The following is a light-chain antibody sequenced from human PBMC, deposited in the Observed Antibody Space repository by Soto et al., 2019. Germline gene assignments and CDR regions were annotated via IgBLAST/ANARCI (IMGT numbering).Light chain of an antibody. CDR3: QQYYSTPRT. Sequence: DIVMTQSPDSLAVSLGERATINCKSSQSVLYSSNNKNYLAWYQQKPGQPPKLVIYCASTRESGVPDRFSGSGSGTDFTLTISSLQAEDVAVYYCQQYYSTPRTFGQGTKVEIK. J-gene: IGKJ1*01. CDR1: QSVLYSSNNKNY. V-gene: IGKV4-1*01. CDR2: CAS.